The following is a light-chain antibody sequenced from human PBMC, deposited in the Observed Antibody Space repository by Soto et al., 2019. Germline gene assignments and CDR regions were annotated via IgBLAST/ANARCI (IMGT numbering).Light chain of an antibody. Sequence: DVVMTQSPLSLPVALGQPASISCKSSQSSVFGDGNAYLKRFQQRPVQTPRGLIYRASNRDSGVPDRFSGSWSGPDFTLQINGVEAEDVGVYYCMQATHWPPTFGRGTRVEIK. V-gene: IGKV2-30*01. J-gene: IGKJ1*01. CDR1: QSSVFGDGNAY. CDR2: RAS. CDR3: MQATHWPPT.